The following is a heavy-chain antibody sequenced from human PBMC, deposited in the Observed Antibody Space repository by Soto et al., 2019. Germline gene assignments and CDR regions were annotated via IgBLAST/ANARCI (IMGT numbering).Heavy chain of an antibody. Sequence: EVQLLDSGGGLVQPGGSLRLSCAASGFTFSNYAMTWVRQGPGKGLEWVSGISGSGGRSYYADSVKGRFTISRDHSKSTLYLQMNSRRAEDTAVYYCAKAYFVWSSEQPYYFDYWGQGTLVTVSS. CDR2: ISGSGGRS. D-gene: IGHD3-16*01. V-gene: IGHV3-23*01. CDR1: GFTFSNYA. CDR3: AKAYFVWSSEQPYYFDY. J-gene: IGHJ4*02.